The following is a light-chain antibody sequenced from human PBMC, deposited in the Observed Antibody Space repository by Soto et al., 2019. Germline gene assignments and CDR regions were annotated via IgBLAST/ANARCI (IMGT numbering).Light chain of an antibody. J-gene: IGLJ2*01. V-gene: IGLV1-47*01. CDR2: RNN. CDR3: AAWDDSLSGPV. CDR1: SSNIGSNY. Sequence: QSVLTQPPSASGTPGQRVTISCSGSSSNIGSNYVYWYQQLPGTAPKLLIYRNNQRPSGVPDRFSGSKSGTSASLAISGLRYDHDADYYCAAWDDSLSGPVFGGGTKLTV.